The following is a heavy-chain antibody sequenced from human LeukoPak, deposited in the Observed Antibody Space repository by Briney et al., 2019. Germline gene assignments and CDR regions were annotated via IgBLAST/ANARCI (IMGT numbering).Heavy chain of an antibody. CDR3: ATGHCSGGSCYYYYYMDV. CDR2: FDPEDGET. D-gene: IGHD2-15*01. J-gene: IGHJ6*03. Sequence: ASVKVSCKVSGYTLTELPMHWVRQAPGKGLEWMGGFDPEDGETIYAQKFQGRVTMTEDTSTDTAYMELSSLRSEDTAVYYCATGHCSGGSCYYYYYMDVWGKGTTVTVSS. CDR1: GYTLTELP. V-gene: IGHV1-24*01.